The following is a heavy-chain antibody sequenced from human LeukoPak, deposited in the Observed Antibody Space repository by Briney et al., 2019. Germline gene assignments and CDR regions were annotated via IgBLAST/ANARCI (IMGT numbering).Heavy chain of an antibody. D-gene: IGHD3-9*01. CDR3: ARHNELRYFDWLLGLTSIGTFDY. CDR2: IYTSGST. J-gene: IGHJ4*02. Sequence: SETLSLTCTVSGGSISSYYWSWIRQPAGKGLEWIGRIYTSGSTNYNPSLKSRVTMSVDTSKNQFSLKLSSVTAADTAVYYCARHNELRYFDWLLGLTSIGTFDYWGQGTLVTVSS. V-gene: IGHV4-4*07. CDR1: GGSISSYY.